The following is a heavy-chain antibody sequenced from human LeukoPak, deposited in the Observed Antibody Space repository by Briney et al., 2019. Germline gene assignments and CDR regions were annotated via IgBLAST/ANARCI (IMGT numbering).Heavy chain of an antibody. V-gene: IGHV4-34*01. CDR1: GGSFSGYY. CDR3: ARGLLYCSAGSCFGVYFDY. Sequence: SETLSLTCAVYGGSFSGYYWSWIRQPPGKGLEWIGEINHSGSTNYNPSLKSRVTISVDTSKNQFSLKLSSVTAADTAVYYCARGLLYCSAGSCFGVYFDYWGQGTLVTVSS. CDR2: INHSGST. D-gene: IGHD2-15*01. J-gene: IGHJ4*02.